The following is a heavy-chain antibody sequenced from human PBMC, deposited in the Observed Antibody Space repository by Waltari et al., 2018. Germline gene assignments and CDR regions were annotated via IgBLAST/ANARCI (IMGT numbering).Heavy chain of an antibody. V-gene: IGHV3-48*03. CDR2: ISSSGSTI. CDR3: ARQTWGYSYGLPDV. Sequence: EVQLVESGGGLVQPGGSLRLSCAASGFTFSSYEMNWVRQAPGKGLEWVSYISSSGSTIYYADAVKGRFTISRDNAKNSLYLQINSLRAEDTAVYYCARQTWGYSYGLPDVWGQGTTVTVSS. J-gene: IGHJ6*02. CDR1: GFTFSSYE. D-gene: IGHD5-18*01.